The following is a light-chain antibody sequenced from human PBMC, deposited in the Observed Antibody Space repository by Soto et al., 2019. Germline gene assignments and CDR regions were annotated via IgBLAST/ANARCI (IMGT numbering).Light chain of an antibody. CDR1: QNVNKW. CDR2: DAS. V-gene: IGKV1-5*01. CDR3: QRYNRYSRT. Sequence: DIQMTQSPSTLSASVGDRVTITCRASQNVNKWVAWYQQKPGKAPKFLIYDASILESGVPSRLSGSGSGTEFTLSISSLPPDEFETYYCQRYNRYSRTFGQGTRV. J-gene: IGKJ1*01.